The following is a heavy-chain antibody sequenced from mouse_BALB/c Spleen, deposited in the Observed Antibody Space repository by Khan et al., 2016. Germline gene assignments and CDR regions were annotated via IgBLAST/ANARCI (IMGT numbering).Heavy chain of an antibody. J-gene: IGHJ1*01. CDR3: ARGAMVTTGWYFDD. CDR1: GYTFTNSG. CDR2: INTYTGEP. D-gene: IGHD2-2*01. Sequence: QVQLVQSGAELKKPGESVKLSCKASGYTFTNSGMNWVKQAPGKGLKWVGWINTYTGEPNYADDFKGRFAFSLETSASTAYLQINNLKNENRTTYFCARGAMVTTGWYFDDWGAGTTVTVSA. V-gene: IGHV9-1*02.